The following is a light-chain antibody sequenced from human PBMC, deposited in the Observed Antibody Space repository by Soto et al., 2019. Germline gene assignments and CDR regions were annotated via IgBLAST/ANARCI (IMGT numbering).Light chain of an antibody. CDR2: EVN. CDR3: SSYTSSSTYV. Sequence: QSALTQPASVSGSPGQSITISCTGASSDVGDYNYVSWYQHHPGKAPKLLIYEVNNRPSGVSDRFSGSKSGNVASLTISWLQAEDEADYYCSSYTSSSTYVFGRGTKVTVL. V-gene: IGLV2-14*01. J-gene: IGLJ1*01. CDR1: SSDVGDYNY.